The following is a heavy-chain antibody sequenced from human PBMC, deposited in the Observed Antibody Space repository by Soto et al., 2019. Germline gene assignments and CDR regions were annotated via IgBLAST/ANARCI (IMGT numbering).Heavy chain of an antibody. CDR1: GFTFSSYG. V-gene: IGHV3-33*06. CDR2: IWYDGSNK. J-gene: IGHJ4*02. D-gene: IGHD6-13*01. Sequence: PGGSLRLSCAASGFTFSSYGLHWVRQAPGKGLECVAVIWYDGSNKYYADSVKGRFTISRDNSKDTLYLQMNSLRAEDTAIYYCAKASVWYPYFDSWGQGTLVTVSS. CDR3: AKASVWYPYFDS.